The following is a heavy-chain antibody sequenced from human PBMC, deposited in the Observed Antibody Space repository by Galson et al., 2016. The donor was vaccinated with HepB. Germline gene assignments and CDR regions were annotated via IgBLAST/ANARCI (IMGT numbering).Heavy chain of an antibody. D-gene: IGHD2/OR15-2a*01. CDR2: INPDSGNT. CDR3: ARLGARDNSWYGYYRYYDGLDV. V-gene: IGHV1-8*01. J-gene: IGHJ6*02. Sequence: SVKVSCKASGYTFTLYEINWVRQAAGQGLEWMGGINPDSGNTEYAPQFRDKVTMTVDNPISTAYMDLSSLRSEDTAVYYCARLGARDNSWYGYYRYYDGLDVWGQGTTVTVSS. CDR1: GYTFTLYE.